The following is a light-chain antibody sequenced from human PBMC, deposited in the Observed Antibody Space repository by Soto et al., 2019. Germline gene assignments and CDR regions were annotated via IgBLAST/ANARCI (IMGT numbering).Light chain of an antibody. CDR1: QSISSY. Sequence: DIQMTQSPSSLSASVGDRVTITCRASQSISSYLNWYQQKPGKAPKLLIYAASSLQSGVPSRFIGSGSWTDFTLTISSLQPEDFATYYCQQSYSTSPLTFGGGTKVEIK. J-gene: IGKJ4*01. CDR3: QQSYSTSPLT. CDR2: AAS. V-gene: IGKV1-39*01.